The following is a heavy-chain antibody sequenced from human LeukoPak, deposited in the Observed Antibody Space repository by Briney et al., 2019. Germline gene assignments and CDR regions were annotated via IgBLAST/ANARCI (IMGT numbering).Heavy chain of an antibody. CDR1: GYTFTSYY. CDR2: INPSGGST. D-gene: IGHD6-13*01. J-gene: IGHJ4*02. CDR3: ARAEYSSSWYPRSTGWYFDY. V-gene: IGHV1-46*01. Sequence: GASVKVSCKASGYTFTSYYMHWVRQAPGQGLEWMGIINPSGGSTSYAQKFQGRVTMTRDTSTSTVYMELSSLGSEDTAVYYCARAEYSSSWYPRSTGWYFDYWGQGTLVTVSS.